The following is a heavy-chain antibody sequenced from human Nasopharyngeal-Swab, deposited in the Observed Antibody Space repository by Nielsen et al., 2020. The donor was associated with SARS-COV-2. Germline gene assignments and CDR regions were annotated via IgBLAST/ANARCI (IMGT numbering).Heavy chain of an antibody. CDR1: GYTFKRFA. CDR2: TSAYNGNT. CDR3: AVDYCDYDSYYGMDV. D-gene: IGHD4-17*01. J-gene: IGHJ6*02. V-gene: IGHV1-18*01. Sequence: ASVNVSCKDSGYTFKRFAVKWVRQAPGQGLEWMGWTSAYNGNTNYAQNPQGRVTMTTDPSTSTVYMELRSLRSDDTAVVYCAVDYCDYDSYYGMDVWGQGTTVTVSS.